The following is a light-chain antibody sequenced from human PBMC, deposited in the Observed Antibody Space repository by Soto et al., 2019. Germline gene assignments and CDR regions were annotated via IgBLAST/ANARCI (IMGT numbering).Light chain of an antibody. CDR1: SSNIGRGS. Sequence: QSVLTQPPSASGTPGQRVTISCSGSSSNIGRGSVNWYQQLPGTAPKLMISEVNNRPSGVSNRFSGSKSGNTAYLTISGLQVEDEAEYFCFSFTTTSTHVFGTGTKLTVL. CDR2: EVN. J-gene: IGLJ1*01. V-gene: IGLV1-44*01. CDR3: FSFTTTSTHV.